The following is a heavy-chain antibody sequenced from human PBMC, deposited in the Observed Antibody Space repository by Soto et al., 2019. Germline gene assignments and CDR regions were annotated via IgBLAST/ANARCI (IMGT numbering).Heavy chain of an antibody. Sequence: GGSLRLSCAASGFTFDDYAMHWARQVPGKGLEWVSGINWNSGSIGYGDSVKGRFAISRDNAKNSLHLQMNSLSAEDTAFYYCVKDESINWYSGHFRHWGQGTLVTVSS. CDR1: GFTFDDYA. V-gene: IGHV3-9*01. CDR2: INWNSGSI. CDR3: VKDESINWYSGHFRH. D-gene: IGHD6-13*01. J-gene: IGHJ1*01.